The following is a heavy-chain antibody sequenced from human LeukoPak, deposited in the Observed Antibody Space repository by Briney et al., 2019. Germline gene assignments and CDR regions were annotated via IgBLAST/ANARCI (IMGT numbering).Heavy chain of an antibody. D-gene: IGHD6-19*01. CDR1: GGTFSSYA. Sequence: VASVKVSCKASGGTFSSYAISWVRQAPGQGLEWMGGIIPIFGTANYAQKFQGRVTITTDESTSTAYMELSSLRSEDTAVYYCARERSACSSGWYSAFDIWGQGTMVTVSS. V-gene: IGHV1-69*05. CDR2: IIPIFGTA. J-gene: IGHJ3*02. CDR3: ARERSACSSGWYSAFDI.